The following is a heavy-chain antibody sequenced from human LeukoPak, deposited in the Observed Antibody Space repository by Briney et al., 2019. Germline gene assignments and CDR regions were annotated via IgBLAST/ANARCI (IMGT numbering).Heavy chain of an antibody. CDR2: IWYDGTNK. J-gene: IGHJ4*02. Sequence: GGSLRLSCAASGFTFSNYGMHWVRQAPGKGLEWVAVIWYDGTNKYYAASVKGRFTISRDNSKNMQYLQMNSLGVEDTAVYYCAGDLGSGWYDYWGQGTLVTVSS. CDR1: GFTFSNYG. D-gene: IGHD6-19*01. CDR3: AGDLGSGWYDY. V-gene: IGHV3-33*01.